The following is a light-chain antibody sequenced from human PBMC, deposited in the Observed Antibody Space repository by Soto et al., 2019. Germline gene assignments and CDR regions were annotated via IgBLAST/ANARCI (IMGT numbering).Light chain of an antibody. J-gene: IGKJ1*01. CDR2: GAS. V-gene: IGKV3-15*01. CDR3: QQYNNWPRT. CDR1: QSVSRN. Sequence: EVVLTQSPATLSLSPGDRAALSCRASQSVSRNLGWYQQKPGQPPRLLIYGASTRATGVPDRFSGSGSGTEFTLTISSLQSEDFAVYYCQQYNNWPRTFGQGTTVEIK.